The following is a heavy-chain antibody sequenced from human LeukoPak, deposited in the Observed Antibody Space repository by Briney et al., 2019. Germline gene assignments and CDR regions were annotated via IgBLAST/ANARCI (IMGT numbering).Heavy chain of an antibody. CDR3: ARGDDFWSGNYGMDV. D-gene: IGHD3-3*01. CDR1: GYTFTSYD. CDR2: MNPNSGNT. Sequence: AAVKVSCKASGYTFTSYDINWVGQATGQGREWMGWMNPNSGNTDYAQKFQGRVTMTRNTSISTAYMELSSLRSEDTAVYYCARGDDFWSGNYGMDVWGQGTTVTVSS. V-gene: IGHV1-8*01. J-gene: IGHJ6*02.